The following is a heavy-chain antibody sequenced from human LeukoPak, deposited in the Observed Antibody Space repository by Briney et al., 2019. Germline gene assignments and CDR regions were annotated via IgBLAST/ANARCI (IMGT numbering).Heavy chain of an antibody. CDR2: IRNDESNK. J-gene: IGHJ6*03. Sequence: PGGSLRLSCAASGFTFSTYGMHWVRQAPGKGLEWVAFIRNDESNKYYADSVKGRFTISRDNSKNTLYLQMNSLRAEDTAVYYCAKAPGSGNEVYCYYYMDVWGKGTTVTVSS. CDR1: GFTFSTYG. CDR3: AKAPGSGNEVYCYYYMDV. D-gene: IGHD3-10*01. V-gene: IGHV3-30*02.